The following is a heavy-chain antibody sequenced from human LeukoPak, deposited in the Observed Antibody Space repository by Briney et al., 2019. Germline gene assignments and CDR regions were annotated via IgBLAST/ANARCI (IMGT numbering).Heavy chain of an antibody. D-gene: IGHD3-16*02. V-gene: IGHV3-23*01. CDR3: ARDGRSRGLSHVNFDY. J-gene: IGHJ4*02. CDR1: GFTFSSYA. Sequence: GGSLRLSCAASGFTFSSYAMSWVRQAPGKGLEWVSAISGSGGSTYYADSVKGRFTMSRGNAKNSLYLQLNSLRAEDTAVYYCARDGRSRGLSHVNFDYWGQGILVTVSS. CDR2: ISGSGGST.